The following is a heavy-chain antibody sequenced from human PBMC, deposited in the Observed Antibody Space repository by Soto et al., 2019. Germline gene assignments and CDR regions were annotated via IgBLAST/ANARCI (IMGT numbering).Heavy chain of an antibody. CDR2: IHRAGVT. D-gene: IGHD1-26*01. Sequence: QVHLQESGPGLVKPSETLSLTCAISGGSTSSSDWWTWVRQPPGEGLEWIGEIHRAGVTNYNSSLKSRLTTSLDPSRHHFSLSLTSVTAADAAVYFCAGRPEIHPRWGQGILVPVSS. CDR3: AGRPEIHPR. V-gene: IGHV4-4*02. CDR1: GGSTSSSDW. J-gene: IGHJ4*02.